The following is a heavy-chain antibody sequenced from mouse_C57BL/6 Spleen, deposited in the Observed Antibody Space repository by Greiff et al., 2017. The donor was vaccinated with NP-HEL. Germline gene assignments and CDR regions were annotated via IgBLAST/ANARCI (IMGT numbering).Heavy chain of an antibody. J-gene: IGHJ2*01. CDR1: GFTFSDYG. Sequence: EVKLMESGGGLVKPGGSLKLSCAASGFTFSDYGMHWVRQAPEKGLEWVAYISSGSSTIYYADTVKGRFTISRDNAKNTLFLQMTSLRSEDTAMYYCARGGGSYYFDYWGQGTTLTVSS. CDR3: ARGGGSYYFDY. CDR2: ISSGSSTI. V-gene: IGHV5-17*01.